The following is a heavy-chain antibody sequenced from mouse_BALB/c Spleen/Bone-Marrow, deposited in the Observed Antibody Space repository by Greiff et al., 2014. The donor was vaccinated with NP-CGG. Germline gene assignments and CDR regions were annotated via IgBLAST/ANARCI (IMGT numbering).Heavy chain of an antibody. CDR3: ARDRGLLRFDY. CDR1: GFTFTDYY. D-gene: IGHD1-1*02. V-gene: IGHV7-3*02. J-gene: IGHJ2*01. Sequence: DVKLQESGGGLVQPGGSLRLSCATSGFTFTDYYMSWVRQPPGKALEWLGFIRNKANGYTTEYSVSVKGRFTISRDNSQSILYLQMNTLRTEDSAAYYCARDRGLLRFDYWGQGTTLTVSS. CDR2: IRNKANGYTT.